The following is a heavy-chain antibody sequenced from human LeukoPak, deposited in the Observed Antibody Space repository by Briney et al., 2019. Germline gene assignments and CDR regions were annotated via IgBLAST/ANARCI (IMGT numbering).Heavy chain of an antibody. CDR3: ASYNDRDAFNN. Sequence: GGSLRLSCAASGFTFSNAWMGWVRQAPGKGLEWVGLIRNKLDGGTTDYAAPVKGRFIISRDDSKNTLYLQMNNLKAEDTAFYYCASYNDRDAFNNWGQGTVVTVTS. V-gene: IGHV3-15*01. D-gene: IGHD1-14*01. CDR2: IRNKLDGGTT. CDR1: GFTFSNAW. J-gene: IGHJ3*02.